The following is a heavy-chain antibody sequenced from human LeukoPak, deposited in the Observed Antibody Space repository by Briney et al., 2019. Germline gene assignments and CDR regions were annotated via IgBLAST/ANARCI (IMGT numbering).Heavy chain of an antibody. J-gene: IGHJ6*02. Sequence: GGSLRLSCAASGFTFSGYEMNWVRQAPGKGLEWVSYISSSGSTIYYADSVKGRFTISRDNAKNSLYLQMNSLRAEDTAVYYCARGMEDNYYYYGMDVWGQGTTVTVSS. CDR1: GFTFSGYE. CDR3: ARGMEDNYYYYGMDV. CDR2: ISSSGSTI. V-gene: IGHV3-48*03. D-gene: IGHD2-8*01.